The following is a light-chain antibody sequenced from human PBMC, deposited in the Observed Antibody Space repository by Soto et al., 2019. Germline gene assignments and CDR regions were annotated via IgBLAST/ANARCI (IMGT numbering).Light chain of an antibody. CDR1: QSVNSNY. V-gene: IGKV3-20*01. CDR2: GAS. J-gene: IGKJ1*01. Sequence: EIALTQSPGTLSLSPGERATLSCSASQSVNSNYLAWYQQKPGQGPRVLMYGASSRATGIPDRFSGSGSGTDFTLTISRLEPEDFAVYYCQQYDSPPRTFGQGTQVEIK. CDR3: QQYDSPPRT.